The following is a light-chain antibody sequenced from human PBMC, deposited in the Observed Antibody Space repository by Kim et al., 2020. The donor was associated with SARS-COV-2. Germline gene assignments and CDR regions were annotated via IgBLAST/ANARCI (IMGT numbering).Light chain of an antibody. CDR3: QQSYTTRLT. Sequence: SASVGDRVTITCRASQSISRYLNWYRQKPGKAPELLIYDTSTLQTGVPSRFSGSGSGTEFTLTISSLQPEDFATYHCQQSYTTRLTFGGGTKLEI. CDR1: QSISRY. CDR2: DTS. V-gene: IGKV1-39*01. J-gene: IGKJ4*01.